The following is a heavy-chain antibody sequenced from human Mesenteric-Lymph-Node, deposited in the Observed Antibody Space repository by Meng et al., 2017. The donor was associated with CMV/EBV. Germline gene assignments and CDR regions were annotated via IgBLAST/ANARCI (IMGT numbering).Heavy chain of an antibody. D-gene: IGHD6-13*01. Sequence: LSLTCAASGFTFSSYATSWVRQAPGKGLEWVSAISGSGGSTYYADSVKGRFTISRDNSKNTLYLQLNSLRAEDTAVYYCAKGGDSSSWSRYFDYWGQGSLVTVSS. V-gene: IGHV3-23*01. CDR1: GFTFSSYA. CDR2: ISGSGGST. CDR3: AKGGDSSSWSRYFDY. J-gene: IGHJ4*02.